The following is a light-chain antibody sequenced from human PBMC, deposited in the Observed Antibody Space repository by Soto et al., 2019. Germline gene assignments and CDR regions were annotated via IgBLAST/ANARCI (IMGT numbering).Light chain of an antibody. CDR3: QHYNSYSDS. Sequence: DIQMTQSPSTLSGSVGDRVTITCRASQTISSWLAWYQQKPGKAPKLLIYKASTLKSGVPSRFSGSGSGTEFTLTISXLXXXDXXTYYCQHYNSYSDSFGQGTKVELK. CDR1: QTISSW. J-gene: IGKJ1*01. V-gene: IGKV1-5*03. CDR2: KAS.